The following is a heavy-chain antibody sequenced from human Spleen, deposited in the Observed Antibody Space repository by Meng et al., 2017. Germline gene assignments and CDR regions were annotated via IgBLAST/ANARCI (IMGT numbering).Heavy chain of an antibody. CDR2: INTYTGKT. J-gene: IGHJ4*02. Sequence: QGPVGQSGVEVKKPGASGKVSCDASGYTLSRDGFSWVRQAPGQGLEWLGWINTYTGKTDYAQKFQGRVTLTTDTFTSTAYMELRSLRSDDTAVYYCVTRGNPYLNCWGQGTLVTVSS. V-gene: IGHV1-18*01. CDR1: GYTLSRDG. CDR3: VTRGNPYLNC.